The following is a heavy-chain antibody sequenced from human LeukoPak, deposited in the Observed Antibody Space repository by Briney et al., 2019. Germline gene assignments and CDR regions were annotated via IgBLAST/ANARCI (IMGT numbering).Heavy chain of an antibody. CDR1: GFPFSNYA. Sequence: GASLRLSCAASGFPFSNYAMSWVRQAPGKGLEWVSAITGSGGATCYADSVKGRFTISRDNSKNTLYLQINSLRAEDTAVYYCAKWGDYDVLTGYYDSDYWGQGTLVTVSS. V-gene: IGHV3-23*01. J-gene: IGHJ4*02. CDR3: AKWGDYDVLTGYYDSDY. CDR2: ITGSGGAT. D-gene: IGHD3-9*01.